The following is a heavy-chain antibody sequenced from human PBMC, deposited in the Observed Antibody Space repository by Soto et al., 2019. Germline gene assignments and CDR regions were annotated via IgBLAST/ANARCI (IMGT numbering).Heavy chain of an antibody. D-gene: IGHD6-13*01. V-gene: IGHV3-21*01. CDR1: GFTFSSYS. Sequence: GGSLRLSCAASGFTFSSYSMNWVRQAPGKGLEWVSSISSSSSYIYYADSVKGRFTISRDNAKNSLYLQMNSLRAEDTAVYYCARGLNAQQRRLRGNYYGMDVWGQGTTVTVSS. CDR2: ISSSSSYI. CDR3: ARGLNAQQRRLRGNYYGMDV. J-gene: IGHJ6*02.